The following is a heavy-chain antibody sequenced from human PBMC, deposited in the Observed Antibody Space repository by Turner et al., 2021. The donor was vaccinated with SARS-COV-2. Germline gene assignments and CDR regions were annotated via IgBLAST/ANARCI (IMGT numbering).Heavy chain of an antibody. Sequence: EVELVSTGGGLVAPGVSLTLCCSASRFTFSTSWMNWARQAPGKGPEWVANRSPDGSKTHHMDSVKGRFTISRDNAKNSLYLQMSSLRAEDTAVYYCARDIGYCSLDPWGHGTTITVSS. J-gene: IGHJ6*02. D-gene: IGHD2-15*01. CDR3: ARDIGYCSLDP. CDR2: RSPDGSKT. V-gene: IGHV3-7*01. CDR1: RFTFSTSW.